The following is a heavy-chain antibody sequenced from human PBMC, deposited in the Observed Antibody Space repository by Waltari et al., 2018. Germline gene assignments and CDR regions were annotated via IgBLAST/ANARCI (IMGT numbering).Heavy chain of an antibody. V-gene: IGHV3-23*01. J-gene: IGHJ4*02. Sequence: EVQLLESGGGLVQPGGSLRLSCAASGFTFRSFAMSWVLQAPGKGLGWVSAISGSGGSTYYADTVKGRFTISRDNSKNTLYLQMNSLRAEDTAVYYCAKGGSWGSSSYYFDYWGQGTLVTVSS. D-gene: IGHD3-16*01. CDR3: AKGGSWGSSSYYFDY. CDR2: ISGSGGST. CDR1: GFTFRSFA.